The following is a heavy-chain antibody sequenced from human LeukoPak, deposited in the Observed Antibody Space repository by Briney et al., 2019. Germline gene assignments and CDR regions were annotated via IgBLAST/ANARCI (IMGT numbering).Heavy chain of an antibody. CDR2: IYSGGGT. V-gene: IGHV3-53*01. CDR1: GFTVSSNY. D-gene: IGHD2/OR15-2a*01. Sequence: PGGSLRLSCAASGFTVSSNYMSWVRQAPGKGLEWVSVIYSGGGTYYTDSVKGRFTISRDKSKNTLYLQMNPLRAVDTAVYYCARISLGAFDIWGQGTMVTVSS. J-gene: IGHJ3*02. CDR3: ARISLGAFDI.